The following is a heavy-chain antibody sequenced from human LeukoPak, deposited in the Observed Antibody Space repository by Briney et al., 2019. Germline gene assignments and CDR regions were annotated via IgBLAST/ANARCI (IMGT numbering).Heavy chain of an antibody. CDR1: GFSLSTSGVG. J-gene: IGHJ4*02. D-gene: IGHD3-10*01. Sequence: SGPTLVKPTQTLTLTCTFSGFSLSTSGVGVGWIRQPPGKALEWLAVNYWNNDKSYSPSLESRLTIIKDTSKNQVVLIMTNMDPVDTATYYCAHKGRGSGSYNMWGQGTLVTVSS. V-gene: IGHV2-5*01. CDR2: NYWNNDK. CDR3: AHKGRGSGSYNM.